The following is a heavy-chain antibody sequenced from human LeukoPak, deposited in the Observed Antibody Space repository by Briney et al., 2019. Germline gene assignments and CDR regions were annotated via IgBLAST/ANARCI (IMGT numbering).Heavy chain of an antibody. CDR2: IDPSDSYT. CDR1: GYSFTSYW. D-gene: IGHD1-26*01. J-gene: IGHJ4*02. CDR3: ARRWVGATTTFDY. V-gene: IGHV5-10-1*01. Sequence: GESLKISCKGSGYSFTSYWISWVRQMPGKGLEWMGRIDPSDSYTNYSPSFQGHVTISADKSISTAYLQWSSLKASDTAMYYCARRWVGATTTFDYWGQGTLVTVSS.